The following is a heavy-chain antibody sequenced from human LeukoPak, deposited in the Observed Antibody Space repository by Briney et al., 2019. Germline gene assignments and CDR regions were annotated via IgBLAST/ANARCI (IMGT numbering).Heavy chain of an antibody. CDR2: ISSSSSYI. D-gene: IGHD3-10*01. CDR3: ARDQGGKGWFGERGAFDI. CDR1: GFTFSSYS. V-gene: IGHV3-21*01. J-gene: IGHJ3*02. Sequence: PGGSLRLSCAASGFTFSSYSMNWVRQAPGKGLEWVSSISSSSSYIYYADSVKGRFTISRDNAKNSLYPQMNSLRAEDTAVYYCARDQGGKGWFGERGAFDIWGQGTMVTVSS.